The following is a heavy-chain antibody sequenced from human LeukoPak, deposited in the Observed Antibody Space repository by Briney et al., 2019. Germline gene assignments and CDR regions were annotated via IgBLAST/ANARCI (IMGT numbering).Heavy chain of an antibody. CDR3: ARESQSYGSGRRWFDP. D-gene: IGHD3-10*01. V-gene: IGHV1-2*02. J-gene: IGHJ5*02. CDR2: INPNSGGT. Sequence: GASVKVSCKASGYTFTGYYMHWVRQAPGQGLEWMGWINPNSGGTNYAQKFQGRVTMTRDTSISTAYMELSSLRSEDTAVYYCARESQSYGSGRRWFDPWGQGTLVTVSS. CDR1: GYTFTGYY.